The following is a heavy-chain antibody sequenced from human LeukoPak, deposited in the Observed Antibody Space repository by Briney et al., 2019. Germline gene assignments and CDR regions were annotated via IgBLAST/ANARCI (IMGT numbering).Heavy chain of an antibody. Sequence: GGSLRLSCAASGFTFSTAWMSWVRQAPGKGLEWVGRIKSRAGGETTDYAAPVEGRFTISRDDSKSKLYLQMSSLKTEDTGVYYCTTYYAGPFWGQGTLVAVSS. CDR2: IKSRAGGETT. V-gene: IGHV3-15*01. J-gene: IGHJ4*02. CDR1: GFTFSTAW. D-gene: IGHD3-10*01. CDR3: TTYYAGPF.